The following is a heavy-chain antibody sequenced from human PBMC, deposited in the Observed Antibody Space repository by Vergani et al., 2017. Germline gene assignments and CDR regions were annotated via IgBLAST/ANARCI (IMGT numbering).Heavy chain of an antibody. CDR1: GFTFSSYG. J-gene: IGHJ5*02. CDR3: AKGFIAAAGKPNWFDP. V-gene: IGHV3-30*18. CDR2: ISYDGSNK. Sequence: QVQLVESGGGVVQPGRSLRLSCAASGFTFSSYGMHWVRQAPGKGLEWVAVISYDGSNKYYADSVKGRFTISRDNSTNTLYLQMNSLRAEDTAVYYCAKGFIAAAGKPNWFDPWGQGTLVTVSS. D-gene: IGHD6-13*01.